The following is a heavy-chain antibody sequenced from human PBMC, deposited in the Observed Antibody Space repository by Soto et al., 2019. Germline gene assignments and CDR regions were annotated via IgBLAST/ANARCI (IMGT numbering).Heavy chain of an antibody. J-gene: IGHJ4*02. CDR2: IYPGDSET. Sequence: PGESLKISCKASGYSFANYWIGRVCQKPGKGLEWMGVIYPGDSETTYSPSFEGQVIISVDRSRGTAFLEWSSLKASDTAMYYCARPGAPTDTVVYDFWGQGTQVTVSS. D-gene: IGHD5-18*01. CDR3: ARPGAPTDTVVYDF. CDR1: GYSFANYW. V-gene: IGHV5-51*01.